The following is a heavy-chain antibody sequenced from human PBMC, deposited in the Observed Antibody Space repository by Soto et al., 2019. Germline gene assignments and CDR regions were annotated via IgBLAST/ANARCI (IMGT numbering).Heavy chain of an antibody. CDR2: VYYSGNT. D-gene: IGHD4-17*01. Sequence: SETLSLTCTVSGGSIGSYYWSWTRQPPGKGLEWIGYVYYSGNTNFNPSLKSRVTMSVDTSNNQFSLKLSSVTAADTAVYYCARHEPLHGDYDYWGQGTLVTVS. CDR1: GGSIGSYY. CDR3: ARHEPLHGDYDY. V-gene: IGHV4-59*08. J-gene: IGHJ4*02.